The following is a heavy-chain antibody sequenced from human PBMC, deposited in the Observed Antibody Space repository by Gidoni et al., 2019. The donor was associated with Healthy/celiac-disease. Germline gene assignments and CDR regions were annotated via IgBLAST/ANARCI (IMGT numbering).Heavy chain of an antibody. J-gene: IGHJ6*02. CDR2: ISYDGSNK. CDR3: AKGHARYSSSWYNYYYGMDV. V-gene: IGHV3-30*18. D-gene: IGHD6-13*01. Sequence: GKGLEWVAVISYDGSNKYYADSVKGRFTISRDNSKNTLYLQMNSLRAEDTAVYYCAKGHARYSSSWYNYYYGMDVWGQGTTVTVSS.